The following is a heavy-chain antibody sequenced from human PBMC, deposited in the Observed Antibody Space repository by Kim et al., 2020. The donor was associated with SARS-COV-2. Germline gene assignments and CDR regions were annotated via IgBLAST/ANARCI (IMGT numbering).Heavy chain of an antibody. J-gene: IGHJ4*02. CDR3: AGGDYGGDSRGFDY. CDR2: TFYRSKWYN. Sequence: SQTLSLTCAISGDSVSSSSAAWNWVRQSPSRGLEWLGRTFYRSKWYNEYALSVKSRITINPDTSKNQFSLQLNSVSPEDTAVYYCAGGDYGGDSRGFDYWGQGTLVTVSS. D-gene: IGHD2-21*02. CDR1: GDSVSSSSAA. V-gene: IGHV6-1*01.